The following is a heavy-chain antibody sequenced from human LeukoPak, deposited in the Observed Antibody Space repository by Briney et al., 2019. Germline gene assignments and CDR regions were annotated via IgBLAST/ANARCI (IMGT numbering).Heavy chain of an antibody. CDR2: ISGSGGST. CDR3: AKEILRYFDWLSPYNWFDP. J-gene: IGHJ5*02. CDR1: GFTFSSYA. Sequence: TGGSLRLSCAVSGFTFSSYAMSWVRQAPGKGLEWVSAISGSGGSTYYADSVKGRFTISRDNSKNTLYLQMNSLRAEDTAVYYCAKEILRYFDWLSPYNWFDPWGQGTLVTVPS. V-gene: IGHV3-23*01. D-gene: IGHD3-9*01.